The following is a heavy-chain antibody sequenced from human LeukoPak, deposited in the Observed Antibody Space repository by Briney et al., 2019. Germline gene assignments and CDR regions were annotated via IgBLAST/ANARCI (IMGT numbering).Heavy chain of an antibody. D-gene: IGHD4-17*01. V-gene: IGHV3-74*01. CDR1: GFTFSNYW. CDR3: AKGGATVIDY. J-gene: IGHJ4*02. Sequence: GGSLRLSCAASGFTFSNYWMHWVRQAPGKGLVWVSRINSDGSSTTSADSAKGRFTISRDNAKNTLYLQMNSLRAEDTAVYYCAKGGATVIDYWGQGTLVTVSS. CDR2: INSDGSST.